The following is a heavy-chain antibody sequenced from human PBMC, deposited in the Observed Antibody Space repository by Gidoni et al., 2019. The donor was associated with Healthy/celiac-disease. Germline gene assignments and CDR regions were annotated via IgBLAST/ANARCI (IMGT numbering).Heavy chain of an antibody. CDR3: AKGRASSYSPSCLDY. CDR2: ISGSGCSI. V-gene: IGHV3-23*04. CDR1: GFTFSRYN. J-gene: IGHJ4*02. D-gene: IGHD3-10*01. Sequence: EVQLVESGGVLVQPGGSMLLSCASSGFTFSRYNMSWVRQAPGKGLGWVSDISGSGCSIYYADSVKGRFTISRDNSKNSLYLQMNSLRAEDTAVYYCAKGRASSYSPSCLDYWGQGTLVTVSS.